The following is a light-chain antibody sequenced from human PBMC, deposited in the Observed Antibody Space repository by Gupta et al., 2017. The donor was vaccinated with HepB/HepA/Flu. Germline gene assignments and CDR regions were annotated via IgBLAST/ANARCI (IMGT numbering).Light chain of an antibody. V-gene: IGKV3-15*01. CDR3: QENDYWPRT. Sequence: VLTQSPVTLSVSPGERATLSCRARRSIDRNLAWYQQKPGQAPRLLVYDASTRATGFPVRFSGGGSGTEFTLTISGLQSEDSAVYYCQENDYWPRTFGQGTKVEI. CDR2: DAS. CDR1: RSIDRN. J-gene: IGKJ1*01.